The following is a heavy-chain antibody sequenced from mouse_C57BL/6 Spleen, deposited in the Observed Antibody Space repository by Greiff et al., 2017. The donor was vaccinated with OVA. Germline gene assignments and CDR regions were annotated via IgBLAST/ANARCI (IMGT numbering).Heavy chain of an antibody. Sequence: EVKVVESGGGLVQPGGSLKLSCAASGFTFSDYGMAWVRQAPRKGPEWVAFISNLAYSIYYADTVTGRFTISRENAKNTLYLEMSSLRSEDTAMYYCARQSGSSYGWYFDVWGTGTTVTVSS. D-gene: IGHD1-1*01. J-gene: IGHJ1*03. CDR3: ARQSGSSYGWYFDV. CDR2: ISNLAYSI. CDR1: GFTFSDYG. V-gene: IGHV5-15*01.